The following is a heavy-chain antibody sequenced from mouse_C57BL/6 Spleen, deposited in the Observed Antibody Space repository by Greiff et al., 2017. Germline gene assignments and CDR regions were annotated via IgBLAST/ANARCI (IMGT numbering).Heavy chain of an antibody. J-gene: IGHJ4*01. CDR3: ARWDYGSSSYAMDY. V-gene: IGHV5-17*01. Sequence: EVQRVESGGGLVKPGGSLKLSCAASGFTFSDYGMHWVRQAPEKGLEWVAYISSGSSTIYYADTVKGRFTISRDNAKNTLFLQRTSLRSEDTAMYYCARWDYGSSSYAMDYWGQGTSVTVSS. CDR2: ISSGSSTI. CDR1: GFTFSDYG. D-gene: IGHD1-1*01.